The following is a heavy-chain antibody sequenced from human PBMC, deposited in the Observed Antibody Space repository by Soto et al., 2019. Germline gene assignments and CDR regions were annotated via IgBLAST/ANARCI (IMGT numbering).Heavy chain of an antibody. V-gene: IGHV1-69*17. CDR1: GDTFNSYV. CDR2: IIPIIGVT. CDR3: ARASLGAKGAAP. J-gene: IGHJ5*02. D-gene: IGHD2-15*01. Sequence: QVQLVQSGAEVKRPGSSVKVSCESSGDTFNSYVISWVRQAPGQGLEWMGGIIPIIGVTHYAQKFQGRVTISALSSTGTAYMALTTLGFEDTALYSCARASLGAKGAAPWGQGTLVTVSS.